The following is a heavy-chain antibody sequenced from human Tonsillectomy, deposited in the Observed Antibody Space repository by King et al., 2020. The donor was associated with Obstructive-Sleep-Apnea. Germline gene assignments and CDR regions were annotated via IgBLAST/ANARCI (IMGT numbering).Heavy chain of an antibody. Sequence: VTLKESGPALVKPTQTLTLTCTFSGFSLSTSGVCVSWIRQPPGKALEWLARIDWDDEKYYSTSLKTRLTISKDTSKNQVVLTMTNMDPVDTATYYCARIQCIVGATDPFDFWGQGTLVTVSS. CDR1: GFSLSTSGVC. CDR2: IDWDDEK. D-gene: IGHD1-26*01. J-gene: IGHJ3*01. V-gene: IGHV2-70*11. CDR3: ARIQCIVGATDPFDF.